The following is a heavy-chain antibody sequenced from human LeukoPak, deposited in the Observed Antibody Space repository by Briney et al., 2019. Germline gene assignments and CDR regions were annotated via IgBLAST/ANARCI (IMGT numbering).Heavy chain of an antibody. CDR2: INHSGST. D-gene: IGHD6-19*01. V-gene: IGHV4-34*01. CDR1: VGSLRGYY. CDR3: ARGLGVAVAALFDY. J-gene: IGHJ4*02. Sequence: NPSQTLSLTSALSVGSLRGYYWSCIRESPGQGLRWIGEINHSGSTNYNPSLKSRVTISVDTSKNQFSLKLSSVTAADTAVYYCARGLGVAVAALFDYWGQGTLVTVSS.